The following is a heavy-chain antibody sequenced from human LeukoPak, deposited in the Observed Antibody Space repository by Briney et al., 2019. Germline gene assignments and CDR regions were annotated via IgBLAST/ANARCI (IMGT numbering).Heavy chain of an antibody. CDR2: INPNNGGA. Sequence: ASVTVSCKASGYTFTDYYMHWMRQAPGQGLAWMGWINPNNGGADYAQKFQGRVTMTRDTSTSTAYMELSRLRSDDTAVYYCARPLARGVIFDGMDVWGQGTTVTVS. V-gene: IGHV1-2*02. D-gene: IGHD3-10*01. J-gene: IGHJ6*02. CDR3: ARPLARGVIFDGMDV. CDR1: GYTFTDYY.